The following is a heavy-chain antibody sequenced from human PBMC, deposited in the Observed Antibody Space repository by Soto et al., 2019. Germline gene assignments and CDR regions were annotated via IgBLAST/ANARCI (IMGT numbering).Heavy chain of an antibody. V-gene: IGHV4-30-2*01. Sequence: SETLSLTCAVSGGSISSGGYSWSWIRQPPGKGLEWIGYIYHSGSTYYNPSLKSRVTISVDRSKNQFSLKLSSVTAADTAVYYCASENYYDSSGYAFDIWGQGTMVTVSS. CDR1: GGSISSGGYS. J-gene: IGHJ3*02. CDR3: ASENYYDSSGYAFDI. CDR2: IYHSGST. D-gene: IGHD3-22*01.